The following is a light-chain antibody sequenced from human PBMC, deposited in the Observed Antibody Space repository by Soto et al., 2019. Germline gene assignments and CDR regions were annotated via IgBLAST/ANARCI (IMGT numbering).Light chain of an antibody. V-gene: IGKV4-1*01. J-gene: IGKJ4*01. CDR3: QQYYRTPLT. CDR1: QSVLYSSSNKNY. CDR2: WAS. Sequence: DIVMAQSPDSLAVSLGERATINCKSSQSVLYSSSNKNYLAWYQQKPGQPPKLLIYWASTRESGVPDRFSGRGSGTDFTLTISSLQAEDVAVYYCQQYYRTPLTFGGGTKVEIK.